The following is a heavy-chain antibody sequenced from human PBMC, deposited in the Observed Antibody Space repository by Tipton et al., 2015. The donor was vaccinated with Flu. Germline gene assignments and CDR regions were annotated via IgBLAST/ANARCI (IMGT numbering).Heavy chain of an antibody. Sequence: SLRLSCAASGFTFGDYAMHWVRQAPGKGLEWVSGISWNSGSLGYADSVKGRFTISRDNAKDSLYLQMNSLRTEDTALYYCVRDRATGGSYPKYFQHWGQGTLVTVSS. D-gene: IGHD1-26*01. V-gene: IGHV3-9*01. CDR1: GFTFGDYA. CDR2: ISWNSGSL. CDR3: VRDRATGGSYPKYFQH. J-gene: IGHJ1*01.